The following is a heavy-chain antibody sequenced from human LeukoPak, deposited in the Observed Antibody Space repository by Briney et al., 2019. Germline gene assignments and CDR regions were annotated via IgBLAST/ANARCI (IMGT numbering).Heavy chain of an antibody. Sequence: ASVKVSCKASGYTFNGYHMHWVRQAPGQGLEWMGWINPNSGGTNYAQKFQGRVTMTTDTSTSTAYMELRSLRSDDTAVYYCARDSAPVLLWFGESPPDAFDIWGQGTMVTVSS. CDR1: GYTFNGYH. D-gene: IGHD3-10*01. CDR3: ARDSAPVLLWFGESPPDAFDI. V-gene: IGHV1-2*02. J-gene: IGHJ3*02. CDR2: INPNSGGT.